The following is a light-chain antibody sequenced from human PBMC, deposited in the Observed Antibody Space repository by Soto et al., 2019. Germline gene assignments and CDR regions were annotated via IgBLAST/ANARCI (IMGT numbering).Light chain of an antibody. J-gene: IGLJ2*01. Sequence: QSVLTQPPSVSGAPGQRVTISCTGSSSNIGAGYDVHWYQQLPGTAPKLLIYGNSNRPSGVPDRFSGSKSGTSASLAITWLQAEDEADYYCQSSGVFGGGTKLTVL. CDR1: SSNIGAGYD. V-gene: IGLV1-40*01. CDR2: GNS. CDR3: QSSGV.